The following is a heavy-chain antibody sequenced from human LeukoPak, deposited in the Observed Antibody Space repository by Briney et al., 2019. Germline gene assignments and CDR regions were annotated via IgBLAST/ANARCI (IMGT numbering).Heavy chain of an antibody. V-gene: IGHV3-21*01. CDR2: ISSSSSYI. CDR1: GFTFSSYS. D-gene: IGHD5-12*01. Sequence: GGSLRLSCAASGFTFSSYSMNWVRQAPGKGPEWVSSISSSSSYIYYADSVKGRFTISRDNAKNSLYLQMNSLRAEDTAVYYCARDGIVATQPDAFDIWGQGTMVTVSS. J-gene: IGHJ3*02. CDR3: ARDGIVATQPDAFDI.